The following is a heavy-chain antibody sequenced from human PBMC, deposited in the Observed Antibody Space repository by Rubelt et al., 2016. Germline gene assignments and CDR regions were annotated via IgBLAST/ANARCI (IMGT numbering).Heavy chain of an antibody. J-gene: IGHJ5*02. CDR1: GYTFTSYG. Sequence: QVQLVQSGAEVKKPGASVKVSCKASGYTFTSYGISWVRQAPGQGLEWMGWISAYNGNTNYAQKVQGGVTRTTDTSTSTAYMELRSLRSDDTAVYYCASMYSSSWYRGWFDPWGQGTLVTVSS. CDR3: ASMYSSSWYRGWFDP. D-gene: IGHD6-13*01. CDR2: ISAYNGNT. V-gene: IGHV1-18*01.